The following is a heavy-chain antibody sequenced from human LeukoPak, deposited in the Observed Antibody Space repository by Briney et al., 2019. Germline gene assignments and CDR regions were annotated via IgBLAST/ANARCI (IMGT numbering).Heavy chain of an antibody. CDR3: ARTATPYYYGSGSHYTPSYYFDY. V-gene: IGHV4-59*08. CDR1: GGSISSSY. J-gene: IGHJ4*02. CDR2: IHYSGSS. D-gene: IGHD3-10*01. Sequence: SETLSLTCTVSGGSISSSYWSCVRQPPGKGLEWIGYIHYSGSSNYNPSLKSRVTFSLDTSKNQFSLRVTSVTAADTAVYYCARTATPYYYGSGSHYTPSYYFDYWGQGTLVTVSS.